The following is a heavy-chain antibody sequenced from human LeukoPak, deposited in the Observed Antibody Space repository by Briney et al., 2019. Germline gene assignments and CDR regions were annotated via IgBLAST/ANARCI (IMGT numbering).Heavy chain of an antibody. D-gene: IGHD3-22*01. J-gene: IGHJ4*02. CDR2: ISTNTGNP. Sequence: ASVKVSCKASGYTFTNYAMNWVRQAPGQGLEWMGWISTNTGNPTYAQGFTRRFVFSLDTSVSTHLLQINSLKAEDTAVYYCARGDSKASDYWGQGTLVTVSS. CDR3: ARGDSKASDY. V-gene: IGHV7-4-1*02. CDR1: GYTFTNYA.